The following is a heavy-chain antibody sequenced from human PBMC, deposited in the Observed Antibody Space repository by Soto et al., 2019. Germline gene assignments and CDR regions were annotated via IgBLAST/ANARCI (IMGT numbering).Heavy chain of an antibody. CDR2: IHYRANS. Sequence: SETLSLTCAVSGDSISSSSYYWAWIRQPPGKGLEWIGSIHYRANSYYSPSLKSRITISVDTSKNRISLRLSSVTAADTAVYYCARPLQLAVSGFDPWGQGTLVTVSS. CDR1: GDSISSSSYY. J-gene: IGHJ5*02. V-gene: IGHV4-39*01. CDR3: ARPLQLAVSGFDP. D-gene: IGHD3-3*02.